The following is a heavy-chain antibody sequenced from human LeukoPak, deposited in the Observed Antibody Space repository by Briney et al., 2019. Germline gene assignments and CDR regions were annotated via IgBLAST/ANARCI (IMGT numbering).Heavy chain of an antibody. J-gene: IGHJ3*02. CDR2: IYAGGST. Sequence: GGSLRLSCAASGFTVSRNYMSWVRQAPGKGLEWVSVIYAGGSTYYADSVKGRFTISRDNSKNTLYLQMNSLRAEDTAVYYCARGRSVSYDKAFDIWGQGTMVTVSS. D-gene: IGHD3-10*01. CDR3: ARGRSVSYDKAFDI. V-gene: IGHV3-53*01. CDR1: GFTVSRNY.